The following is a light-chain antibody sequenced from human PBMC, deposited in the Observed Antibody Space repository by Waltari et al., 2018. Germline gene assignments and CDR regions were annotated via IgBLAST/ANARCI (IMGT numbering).Light chain of an antibody. CDR3: QQYYNYPYT. Sequence: AIRMTQSPSSFSASTGDRVTMTCRASQVINTYVAWYQPKPGKAPNLLIYAASTLQSGVPSRFSGSGSGTDFTLTISCLQSEDFATYYCQQYYNYPYTFGQGTKVEIK. V-gene: IGKV1-8*01. CDR1: QVINTY. J-gene: IGKJ2*01. CDR2: AAS.